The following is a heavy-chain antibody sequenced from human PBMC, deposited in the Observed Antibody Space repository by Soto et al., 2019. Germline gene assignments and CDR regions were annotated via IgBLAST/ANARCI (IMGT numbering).Heavy chain of an antibody. J-gene: IGHJ4*02. Sequence: PGGSLRLSCAASGFTVSSNYMSWVRQAPGNGLEWVSVIYSGGSTYYAGSVKGRFTIPRDKSKNTLFLQMNSLRAEDTAVYYCASGRSNGDYFDYWGQGSLVTVSS. V-gene: IGHV3-66*01. D-gene: IGHD4-17*01. CDR1: GFTVSSNY. CDR2: IYSGGST. CDR3: ASGRSNGDYFDY.